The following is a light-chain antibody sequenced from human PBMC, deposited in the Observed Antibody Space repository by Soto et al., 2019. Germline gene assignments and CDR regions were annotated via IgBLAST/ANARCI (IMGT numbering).Light chain of an antibody. CDR2: LGS. V-gene: IGKV2-28*01. CDR3: MQSLQTPVT. Sequence: DIVMTQSPLSLIVTSGEPASISCRSSQSLLHTNGYNYLDWYLQKPGQSPQLLLYLGSNRASGVPDRFSGSGSGTDFTLKISRVEAEDVGVYFCMQSLQTPVTFGQGTKVEIK. J-gene: IGKJ1*01. CDR1: QSLLHTNGYNY.